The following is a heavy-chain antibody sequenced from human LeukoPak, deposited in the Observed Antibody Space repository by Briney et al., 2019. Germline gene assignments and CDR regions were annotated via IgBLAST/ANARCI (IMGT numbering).Heavy chain of an antibody. J-gene: IGHJ4*02. CDR2: IYYSGST. D-gene: IGHD2-2*01. CDR1: GGSISSSTYY. V-gene: IGHV4-39*07. Sequence: SETLSLTRTVSGGSISSSTYYWGWIRQPPGKGLEWIGSIYYSGSTYYNPSLKSRVTISVDTSKNQFSLKLSSVTAADTAVYYCARDGTSGDYWGQGTLVTVSS. CDR3: ARDGTSGDY.